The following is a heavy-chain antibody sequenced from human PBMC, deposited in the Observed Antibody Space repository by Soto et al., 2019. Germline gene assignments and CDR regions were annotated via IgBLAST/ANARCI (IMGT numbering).Heavy chain of an antibody. J-gene: IGHJ4*02. CDR3: TSDGPPAAY. CDR2: IISYNGNT. Sequence: QVQLVQSGAEVKKPGASVKVSCKASGYTFTSYSISWVRQAPGQGLEWMGWIISYNGNTNYAQKLQGRVTMTTDTSTSTAYMALKSLRSNDPAVFYGTSDGPPAAYWAQGTLVTVAS. CDR1: GYTFTSYS. V-gene: IGHV1-18*01. D-gene: IGHD2-2*01.